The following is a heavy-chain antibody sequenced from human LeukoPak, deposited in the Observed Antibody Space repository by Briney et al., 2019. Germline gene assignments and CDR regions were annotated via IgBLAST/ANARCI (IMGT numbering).Heavy chain of an antibody. CDR3: ARVNKVAVPAHYGMDV. V-gene: IGHV4-34*01. CDR2: INHSGST. D-gene: IGHD2-2*01. Sequence: ETLSLTCAVYGESFSGYYWSWIRQPPGKGLEWIGEINHSGSTNYNPSLKSRVTISVDTSKNQFSLKLSSVTAADTAVYYCARVNKVAVPAHYGMDVWGQGTTVTVSS. J-gene: IGHJ6*02. CDR1: GESFSGYY.